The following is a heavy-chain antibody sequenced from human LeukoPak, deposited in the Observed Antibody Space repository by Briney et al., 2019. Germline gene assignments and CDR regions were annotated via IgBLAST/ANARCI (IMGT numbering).Heavy chain of an antibody. J-gene: IGHJ4*02. D-gene: IGHD3-10*01. CDR1: GGSISSSSYY. Sequence: SETLSLTCTVSGGSISSSSYYWGWLRQPPGKGLEGVGSIYYSGSTYYNPSLKSRVTISVDTSKNQFSLKLSSVTAADTAVYYCARLWDYVGEERYFDYWGQGTLVTVSS. CDR2: IYYSGST. V-gene: IGHV4-39*01. CDR3: ARLWDYVGEERYFDY.